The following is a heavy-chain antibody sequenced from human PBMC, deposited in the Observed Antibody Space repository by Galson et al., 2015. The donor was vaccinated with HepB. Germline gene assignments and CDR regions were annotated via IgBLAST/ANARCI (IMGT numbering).Heavy chain of an antibody. CDR1: GGTFSSYA. V-gene: IGHV1-69*06. CDR3: ARLGSIVGATWRSDY. Sequence: SVKVSCKASGGTFSSYAISWVRQAPGQGLEWMGGTIPIFGTANYAQKFQGRVTITADKSTSTAYMELSSLRSEDTAVYYCARLGSIVGATWRSDYWGQGTLVTVSS. CDR2: TIPIFGTA. J-gene: IGHJ4*02. D-gene: IGHD1-26*01.